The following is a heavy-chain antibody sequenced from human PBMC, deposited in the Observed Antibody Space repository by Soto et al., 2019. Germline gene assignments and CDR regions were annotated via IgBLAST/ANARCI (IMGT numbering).Heavy chain of an antibody. CDR3: ARGRVRFLEWFLQAAYFDY. D-gene: IGHD3-3*01. Sequence: SETLSLTCTVSGGSISSYYWSWIRQPPGKGLEWIGYIYHSGSTNYNPSLKSRVTIPVDTSKNQFSLKLSSVTAADTAVYYCARGRVRFLEWFLQAAYFDYWGQGTLVTVSS. CDR1: GGSISSYY. CDR2: IYHSGST. V-gene: IGHV4-59*12. J-gene: IGHJ4*02.